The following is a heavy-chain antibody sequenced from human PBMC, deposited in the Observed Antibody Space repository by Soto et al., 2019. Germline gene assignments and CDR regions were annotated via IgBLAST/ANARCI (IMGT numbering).Heavy chain of an antibody. D-gene: IGHD2-2*01. CDR3: ARDPAWLDY. CDR1: GFTFSSYA. Sequence: QVQLVESGGGVVQPGRSLRLSCAASGFTFSSYAMHWVRQAPGKGLEWVAVISYDGSNKYYADSVKGRFTISRDNSKNTLYLQMNSLRAEDTAGYYCARDPAWLDYWGQGTLVTVSS. V-gene: IGHV3-30-3*01. CDR2: ISYDGSNK. J-gene: IGHJ4*02.